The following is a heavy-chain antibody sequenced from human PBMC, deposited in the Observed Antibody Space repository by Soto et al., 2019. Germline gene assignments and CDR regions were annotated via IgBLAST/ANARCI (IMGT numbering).Heavy chain of an antibody. CDR2: ISGYNGNT. V-gene: IGHV1-18*01. CDR3: ARDRSNSSV. CDR1: GYTFTNYG. Sequence: QVQLVQSGAEVKKPGASVKVSCKASGYTFTNYGITWVRQAPGQGLEWMGWISGYNGNTNYAQKFQGRVAVTADTSTNIAYMELRSLTADDTAVYFCARDRSNSSVWGQGTLVTVSS. J-gene: IGHJ4*02. D-gene: IGHD6-13*01.